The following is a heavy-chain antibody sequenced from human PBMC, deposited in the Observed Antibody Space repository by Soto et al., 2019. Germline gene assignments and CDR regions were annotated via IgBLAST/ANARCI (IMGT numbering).Heavy chain of an antibody. V-gene: IGHV4-59*01. D-gene: IGHD5-18*01. CDR3: ARDREGYSYGSGIYYYYYGMDV. CDR1: GVSISSYY. Sequence: PSETLSLTCTVSGVSISSYYWSWIRQPPGKGLEWIGYIYYSGSTNYNPSLKSRVTISVDTSKNQFSLKLSSVTAADTAVYYCARDREGYSYGSGIYYYYYGMDVWGQGTTVTVSS. CDR2: IYYSGST. J-gene: IGHJ6*02.